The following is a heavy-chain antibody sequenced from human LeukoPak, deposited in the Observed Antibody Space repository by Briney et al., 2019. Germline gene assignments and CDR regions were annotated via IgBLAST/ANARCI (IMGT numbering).Heavy chain of an antibody. Sequence: ASVKVSCKASGYTFTSYDINWVRQATGQGLEWMGWMNPNSGNTGYAQKFQGRVTMTRNTSISTAYMELSSVRSEDTAVYYCATFYIAAVGFDYWGQGTLVTVSS. J-gene: IGHJ4*02. D-gene: IGHD6-13*01. V-gene: IGHV1-8*01. CDR2: MNPNSGNT. CDR3: ATFYIAAVGFDY. CDR1: GYTFTSYD.